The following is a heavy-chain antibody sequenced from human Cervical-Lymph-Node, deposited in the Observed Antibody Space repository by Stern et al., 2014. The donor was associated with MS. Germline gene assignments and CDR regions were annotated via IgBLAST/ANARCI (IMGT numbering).Heavy chain of an antibody. Sequence: QLVQSGPEVKKPGTSVKVSCKASGLTFTSSAVQWVRQARGQRLEWIGWIVVGSGNTNYAQKFQERVTITRDMSTSTAYMELSSLRSEDTAVYYCAVTFAGDLWYFDLWGRGTLVTVSS. D-gene: IGHD2/OR15-2a*01. J-gene: IGHJ2*01. CDR1: GLTFTSSA. CDR3: AVTFAGDLWYFDL. V-gene: IGHV1-58*01. CDR2: IVVGSGNT.